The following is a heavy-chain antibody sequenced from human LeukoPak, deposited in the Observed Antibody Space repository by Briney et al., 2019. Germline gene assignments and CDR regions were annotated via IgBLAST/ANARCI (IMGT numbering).Heavy chain of an antibody. V-gene: IGHV4-34*01. Sequence: PSETLSLTCAVYGGSFSGYYWSWIRQPPGKGLEWIGEINHSGSTNYNPSLKSRVTISVDTSKNQFSLKLSSVTAADTAVYYCASGGGIAAADPFDYWGQGTLVTVSS. D-gene: IGHD6-13*01. J-gene: IGHJ4*02. CDR2: INHSGST. CDR1: GGSFSGYY. CDR3: ASGGGIAAADPFDY.